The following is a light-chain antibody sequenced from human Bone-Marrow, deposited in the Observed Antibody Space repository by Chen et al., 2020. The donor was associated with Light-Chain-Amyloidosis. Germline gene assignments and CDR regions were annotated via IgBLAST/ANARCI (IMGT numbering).Light chain of an antibody. CDR1: SSDVGGDNH. CDR3: SSYTITNTLV. J-gene: IGLJ1*01. V-gene: IGLV2-14*01. CDR2: EVS. Sequence: QSALTQPASVSGSPGQSITISCTGTSSDVGGDNHVSWYQQHPDKAPKLIIYEVSNRASWVPDRFSGSKSDNTASLTISGLQTEDEADYFCSSYTITNTLVFGSGTRVTVL.